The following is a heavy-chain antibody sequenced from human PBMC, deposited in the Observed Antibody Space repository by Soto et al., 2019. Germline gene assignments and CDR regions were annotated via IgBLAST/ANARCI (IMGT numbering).Heavy chain of an antibody. V-gene: IGHV4-30-4*01. D-gene: IGHD7-27*01. J-gene: IGHJ5*01. CDR2: IYKSATT. CDR1: GDSISNLDYF. CDR3: ARGRYCLTGRCFPNWFDS. Sequence: SETLSLTCSVSGDSISNLDYFWAWIRRPPGQALEYIGYIYKSATTYYNPSFESRVAISVDTSKSQFPLNVTSVTAADTAVYFCARGRYCLTGRCFPNWFDSWGQGALVTVSS.